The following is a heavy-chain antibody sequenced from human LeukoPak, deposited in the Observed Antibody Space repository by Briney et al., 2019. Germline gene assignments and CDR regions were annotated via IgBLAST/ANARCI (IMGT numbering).Heavy chain of an antibody. V-gene: IGHV3-33*01. CDR3: ARDAQRGFDYSNSLQY. CDR2: IWSDGTNK. CDR1: GFTFNHYG. D-gene: IGHD4-11*01. Sequence: GGSLRLSCAAAGFTFNHYGMHWVRQAPGKGLEWVSVIWSDGTNKYYAASVKGRFTISRDDFDKTVYLQMSSLRPDDTGVYYCARDAQRGFDYSNSLQYWGQGTPVTVST. J-gene: IGHJ4*02.